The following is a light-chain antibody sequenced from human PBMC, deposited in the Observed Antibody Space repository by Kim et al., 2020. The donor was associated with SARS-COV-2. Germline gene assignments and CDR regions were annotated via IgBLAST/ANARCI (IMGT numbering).Light chain of an antibody. CDR2: GAS. CDR3: QQYGSSPQLT. CDR1: QSVSSSY. V-gene: IGKV3-20*01. Sequence: EIVLTQSPGTLSLSPGERATLSCRASQSVSSSYLAWYQQKPGQAPRLLIYGASSRATGIPDRFSGSGSGTDFTLTISRLEPEDFAVYYCQQYGSSPQLTFGEGPRWISN. J-gene: IGKJ4*01.